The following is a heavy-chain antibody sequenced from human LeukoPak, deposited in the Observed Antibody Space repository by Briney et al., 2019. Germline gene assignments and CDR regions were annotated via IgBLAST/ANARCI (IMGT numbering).Heavy chain of an antibody. J-gene: IGHJ4*02. CDR2: ISGSGGST. Sequence: PGGSLRLSCAASGFTFSSYAMSWVRQAPGKRLEWVSAISGSGGSTYYADSVKGRFTISRDNSKNTLYLQMNSLRAEDTAVYYCAKDHYYDSSGPGGYWGQGTLVTVSS. CDR1: GFTFSSYA. V-gene: IGHV3-23*01. CDR3: AKDHYYDSSGPGGY. D-gene: IGHD3-22*01.